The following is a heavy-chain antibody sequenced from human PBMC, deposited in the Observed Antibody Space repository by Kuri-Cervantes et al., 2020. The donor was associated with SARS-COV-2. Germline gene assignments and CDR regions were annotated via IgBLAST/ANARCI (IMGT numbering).Heavy chain of an antibody. V-gene: IGHV1-2*04. CDR2: INPNSGGT. CDR3: ARSTPFRRLAVISQGGAFEI. CDR1: GYTFTDSY. Sequence: ASVKVSCKASGYTFTDSYMHWVRQAPGQGLEWMGWINPNSGGTNYAQKFQGWVTMTRDTSISTVYMELSRLRSDDTAVYYCARSTPFRRLAVISQGGAFEIWGQGTMVTVSS. J-gene: IGHJ3*02. D-gene: IGHD3-22*01.